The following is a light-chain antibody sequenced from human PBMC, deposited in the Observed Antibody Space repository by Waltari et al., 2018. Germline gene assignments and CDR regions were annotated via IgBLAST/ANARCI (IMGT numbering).Light chain of an antibody. CDR3: QQYNSYPT. CDR2: KAS. V-gene: IGKV1-5*03. J-gene: IGKJ2*01. CDR1: QSISSW. Sequence: DIQMTQSPSTLSASVGDRVTITCRASQSISSWLAWYQQKPGKAPKLLNYKASSLESGVPSRFSGSGSGTEFTLTISSLQPDDFATYYCQQYNSYPTFGQGTKLEIK.